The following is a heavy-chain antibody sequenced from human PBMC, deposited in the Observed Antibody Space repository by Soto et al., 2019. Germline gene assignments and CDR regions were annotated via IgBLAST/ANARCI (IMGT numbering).Heavy chain of an antibody. CDR2: VYYRGRS. CDR3: VSQRTAVPTQAYFDY. J-gene: IGHJ4*02. Sequence: SETLSLTCTVSGGSVTNSSYYWGWIRQSPGKGLEWIGSVYYRGRSYSKSSVKSRVTISVDTSKNRFSLSLNSVTASDTAVYFCVSQRTAVPTQAYFDYWGPGALVTV. V-gene: IGHV4-39*01. CDR1: GGSVTNSSYY. D-gene: IGHD2-21*02.